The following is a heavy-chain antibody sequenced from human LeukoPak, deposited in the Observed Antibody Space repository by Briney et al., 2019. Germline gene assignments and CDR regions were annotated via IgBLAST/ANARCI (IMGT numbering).Heavy chain of an antibody. J-gene: IGHJ3*02. CDR2: INHSGST. CDR1: GGSFSGYY. D-gene: IGHD3-10*01. CDR3: ARRRWVRAFDI. Sequence: SETLSLTCAVYGGSFSGYYWSWIRQPPGKGLEWIGEINHSGSTNYNPSLKSRVTISVDTSKNQFSLKLSSVTAADTAVYYCARRRWVRAFDIWGQGTMVTVSS. V-gene: IGHV4-34*01.